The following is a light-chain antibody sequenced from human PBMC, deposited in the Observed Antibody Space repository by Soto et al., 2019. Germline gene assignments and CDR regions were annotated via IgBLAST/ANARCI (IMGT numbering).Light chain of an antibody. CDR3: SSYTGSSTLI. Sequence: QSALTQPPSVSGSPGQSVTISRTGTSSDVGSYSRVSWYQQPPGTAPKLMIYEVSNRPSGVPDRFSGSKSGNTASLTISGLQAEDEAEYYCSSYTGSSTLIFGGGTKVTVL. CDR2: EVS. V-gene: IGLV2-18*02. J-gene: IGLJ2*01. CDR1: SSDVGSYSR.